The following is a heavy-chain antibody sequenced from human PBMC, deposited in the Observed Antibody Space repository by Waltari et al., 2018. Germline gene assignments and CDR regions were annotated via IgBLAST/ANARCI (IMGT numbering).Heavy chain of an antibody. J-gene: IGHJ4*02. V-gene: IGHV4-4*02. CDR3: ARDRGRGLYLDT. CDR1: C. D-gene: IGHD1-26*01. CDR2: VPGDGKS. Sequence: CWRWVRQSPQRGLEWVGQVPGDGKSNSHPACASRGTISLDTSKNQFSLNLNFATAADTAMYYCARDRGRGLYLDTWGPGTPVTVSP.